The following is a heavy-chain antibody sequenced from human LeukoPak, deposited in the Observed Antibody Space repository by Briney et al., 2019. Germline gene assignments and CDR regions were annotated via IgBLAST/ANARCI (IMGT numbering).Heavy chain of an antibody. CDR1: GFTFSSYS. J-gene: IGHJ5*02. D-gene: IGHD3-10*01. CDR3: ARDREKFGFDP. CDR2: ISSSSSTI. Sequence: PGGSLRLSCAASGFTFSSYSMNWGRQAPGKGLEWVSYISSSSSTIYYADPVKGRFTISRDNAKNSLYLQMNSLRAEDTAVYYCARDREKFGFDPWGQGTLVTVSS. V-gene: IGHV3-48*01.